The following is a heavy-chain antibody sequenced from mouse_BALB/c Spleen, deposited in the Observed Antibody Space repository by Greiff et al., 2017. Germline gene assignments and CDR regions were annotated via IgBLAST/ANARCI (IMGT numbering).Heavy chain of an antibody. CDR1: GFSLTSYG. V-gene: IGHV2-9*02. CDR3: ARDEGVAMDY. Sequence: VKLMESGPGLVAPSQSLSITCTVSGFSLTSYGVHWVRQPPGKGLEWLGVIWAGGSTNYNSALMSRLSISKDNSKSQVFLKMNSLQTYDTAMYYCARDEGVAMDYWGQGTSVTVSS. J-gene: IGHJ4*01. CDR2: IWAGGST.